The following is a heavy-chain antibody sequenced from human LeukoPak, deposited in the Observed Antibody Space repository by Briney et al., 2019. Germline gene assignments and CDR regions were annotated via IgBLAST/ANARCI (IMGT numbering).Heavy chain of an antibody. CDR3: ARDFDRYGDFHLFDY. CDR1: GFTFSSYS. CDR2: IISSSSGSSI. V-gene: IGHV3-21*01. Sequence: GGSLRLSCAASGFTFSSYSMNWVRRAPGKGLEWVSSIISSSSGSSIYYADSVKGRFTISRDNAKNSLYLQMNSVRAEDTAVYYCARDFDRYGDFHLFDYWGQGTLVTVSS. D-gene: IGHD4-17*01. J-gene: IGHJ4*02.